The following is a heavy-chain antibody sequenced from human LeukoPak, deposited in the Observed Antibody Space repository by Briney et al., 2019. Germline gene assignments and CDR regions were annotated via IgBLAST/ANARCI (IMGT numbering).Heavy chain of an antibody. CDR2: TRNKVNCDTT. D-gene: IGHD1-26*01. Sequence: PGGSLRLSCAGSGFSFSDHYIDWVRQAPGKGPEWIGRTRNKVNCDTTEHAASVKGRFSISRDDSKNSLFLQMNSLRPEDTAVYYCSKGYSGLLIYALDVWGQGTRVTVSS. CDR3: SKGYSGLLIYALDV. V-gene: IGHV3-72*01. CDR1: GFSFSDHY. J-gene: IGHJ3*01.